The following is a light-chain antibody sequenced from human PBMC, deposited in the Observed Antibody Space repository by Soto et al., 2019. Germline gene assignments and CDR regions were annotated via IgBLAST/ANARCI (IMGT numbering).Light chain of an antibody. CDR1: HSISSW. J-gene: IGKJ1*01. V-gene: IGKV1-5*01. CDR2: DAS. Sequence: MQLTQSPSSLSAYVGDRVTITCRASHSISSWLAWYQQKPGKAPNLLIYDASTLESGVPSRFSGSGSGTEFTLTISSLQPDDFATYYCQQYNSYWTFGQGTMV. CDR3: QQYNSYWT.